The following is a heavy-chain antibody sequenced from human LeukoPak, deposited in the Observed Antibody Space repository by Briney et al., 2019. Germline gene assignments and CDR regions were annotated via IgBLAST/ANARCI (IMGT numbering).Heavy chain of an antibody. CDR1: GFTFSSYA. J-gene: IGHJ4*02. D-gene: IGHD3-9*01. Sequence: GGPLRLSCAASGFTFSSYAMSWVRQAPGKGLEWVSDITSSGDSTYYADSVKGRFTISRDNPKNTLYLQMNSLRAEDTVIYYCVKEYFGFAFDYWGQGTVVTVSS. V-gene: IGHV3-23*01. CDR3: VKEYFGFAFDY. CDR2: ITSSGDST.